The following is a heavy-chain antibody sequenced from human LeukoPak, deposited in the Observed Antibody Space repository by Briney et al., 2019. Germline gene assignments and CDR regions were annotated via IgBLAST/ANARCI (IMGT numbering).Heavy chain of an antibody. CDR1: GFSFSSYA. CDR3: AKGQYYYDSSGYYYGY. CDR2: ISGSGGST. J-gene: IGHJ4*02. D-gene: IGHD3-22*01. V-gene: IGHV3-23*01. Sequence: GGSLRLSCAASGFSFSSYAMHWVRQAPGKGLEWVSAISGSGGSTYYADSVKGRFTISRDNSKNTLYLQMNSLRAEDTAVYYCAKGQYYYDSSGYYYGYWGQGTLVTVSS.